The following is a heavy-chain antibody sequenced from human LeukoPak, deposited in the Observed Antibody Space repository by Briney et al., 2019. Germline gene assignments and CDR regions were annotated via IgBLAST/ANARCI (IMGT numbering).Heavy chain of an antibody. J-gene: IGHJ1*01. CDR2: IIPIFGTP. Sequence: ASVKVSCKASGGTFSSYAISWVRQAPGQGLEGMVMIIPIFGTPNYAQKFQGSVTITTDESTSTAYMELSSLRSEDTAVYYCARAAGYYLAEYFQHWGQGTLVTVSS. CDR3: ARAAGYYLAEYFQH. CDR1: GGTFSSYA. V-gene: IGHV1-69*05. D-gene: IGHD3-9*01.